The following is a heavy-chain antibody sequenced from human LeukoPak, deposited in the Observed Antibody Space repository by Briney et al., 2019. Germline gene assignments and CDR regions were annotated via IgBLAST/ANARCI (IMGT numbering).Heavy chain of an antibody. D-gene: IGHD3-22*01. CDR3: ASSDSSGYPALIDY. CDR1: GGSISSSSYY. CDR2: IYYSGST. V-gene: IGHV4-39*01. Sequence: PSETLSLTCTVSGGSISSSSYYWGWIRQPPGKGLEWVGSIYYSGSTYYNPSPKSRVTISVDTSKNQFSLKLSSVTAADTAVYYCASSDSSGYPALIDYWGQGTLVTVSS. J-gene: IGHJ4*02.